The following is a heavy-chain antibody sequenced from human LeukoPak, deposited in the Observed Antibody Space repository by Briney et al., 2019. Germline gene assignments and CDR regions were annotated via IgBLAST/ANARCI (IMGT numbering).Heavy chain of an antibody. CDR2: INYSGST. J-gene: IGHJ4*02. D-gene: IGHD3-22*01. V-gene: IGHV4-34*01. Sequence: SETLSLTCAVYGGSFSGYYWSWIRQPPGKGLEWIGEINYSGSTNYNPSLKSRVTISVGTSKNQFSLKLSSVTAADTAVYYCARTKSSGSYPDYWGQGTLVTVSS. CDR1: GGSFSGYY. CDR3: ARTKSSGSYPDY.